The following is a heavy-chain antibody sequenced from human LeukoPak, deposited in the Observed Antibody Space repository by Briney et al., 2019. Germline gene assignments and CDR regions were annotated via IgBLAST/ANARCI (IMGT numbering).Heavy chain of an antibody. D-gene: IGHD1-26*01. CDR3: AKDPGGDYFDY. V-gene: IGHV3-74*01. J-gene: IGHJ4*02. CDR2: INSDGSTT. CDR1: GFTFSSYW. Sequence: GGSLRLSCAASGFTFSSYWMHWVRQAPGKGLVWVSRINSDGSTTNYADSVKGRFTISRDNAKNTLYLQMNSLRAEDTAVYYCAKDPGGDYFDYWGQGTLVTVSS.